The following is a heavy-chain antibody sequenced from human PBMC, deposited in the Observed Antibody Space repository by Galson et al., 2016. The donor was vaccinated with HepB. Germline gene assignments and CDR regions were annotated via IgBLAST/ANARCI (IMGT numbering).Heavy chain of an antibody. D-gene: IGHD5-12*01. V-gene: IGHV3-53*01. CDR1: GFTFSNAW. CDR3: ARGRGYSGYASYYGMDV. CDR2: IYSDGST. Sequence: SLRLSCAASGFTFSNAWMSWVRQAPGKGLEWVSTIYSDGSTYYADSVKGRFTISRGNSKNTLYLQMNSLRAEDTALYYCARGRGYSGYASYYGMDVWGQGTTVTVSS. J-gene: IGHJ6*02.